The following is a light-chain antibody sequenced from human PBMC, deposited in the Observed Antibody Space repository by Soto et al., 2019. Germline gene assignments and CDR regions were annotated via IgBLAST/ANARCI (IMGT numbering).Light chain of an antibody. CDR3: QQYHSYPLA. Sequence: DIQMTQSPSTLSASVGERVTITCRASQSISAWVAWYQQKPGKAPKLAVYKASNVESGVPSRFSGSGSGTEFTLTISSLQPDDFATYYCQQYHSYPLAFGQGTRLEIK. CDR2: KAS. CDR1: QSISAW. V-gene: IGKV1-5*03. J-gene: IGKJ5*01.